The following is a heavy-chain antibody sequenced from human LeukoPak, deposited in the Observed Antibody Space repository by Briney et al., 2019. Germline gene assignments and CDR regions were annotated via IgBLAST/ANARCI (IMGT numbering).Heavy chain of an antibody. J-gene: IGHJ4*02. CDR2: IYYSGTT. V-gene: IGHV4-59*04. Sequence: SETLSLTCAVSGGSISGYYWSWIRQSPGKGLEWIGDIYYSGTTNYNPSLKSRVTMSVDTSKNQFSLKLNSATAADTAVYYCARRLSTRSYYLDDWGQGTLVTVSS. CDR3: ARRLSTRSYYLDD. CDR1: GGSISGYY. D-gene: IGHD2/OR15-2a*01.